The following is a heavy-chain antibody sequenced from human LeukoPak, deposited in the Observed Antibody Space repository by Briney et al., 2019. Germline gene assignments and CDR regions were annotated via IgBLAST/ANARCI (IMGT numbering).Heavy chain of an antibody. Sequence: SETLSLTCAVHGGSFSGYYWSWIRQPPGKGLEWIGEINRSGSTNYNPSLKSRVTISVDTSKNQFSRKLSSVTAADTAVYYCARGITMVRGVLSRPFDYWGQGTLVTVSS. CDR3: ARGITMVRGVLSRPFDY. CDR2: INRSGST. CDR1: GGSFSGYY. D-gene: IGHD3-10*01. J-gene: IGHJ4*02. V-gene: IGHV4-34*01.